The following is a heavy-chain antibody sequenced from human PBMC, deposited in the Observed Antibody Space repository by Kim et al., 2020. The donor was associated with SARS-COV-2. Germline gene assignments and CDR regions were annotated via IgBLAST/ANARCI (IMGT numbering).Heavy chain of an antibody. J-gene: IGHJ4*02. CDR2: ISGNGADT. D-gene: IGHD3-16*01. V-gene: IGHV3-23*01. CDR3: AKLSLAGWSTYTSNFDY. Sequence: GGSLRLSCAASGFTFSNYVMSWVRQAPGKGLEWVSTISGNGADTYYADSVKGRFTISGDNSKSTLFLQMNSLRAEDTAVYYCAKLSLAGWSTYTSNFDYWGQGTLVTVSS. CDR1: GFTFSNYV.